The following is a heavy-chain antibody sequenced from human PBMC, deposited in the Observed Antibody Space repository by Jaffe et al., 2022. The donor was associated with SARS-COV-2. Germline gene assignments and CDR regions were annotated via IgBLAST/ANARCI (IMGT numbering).Heavy chain of an antibody. CDR1: GGTFSSYA. CDR3: AREWVGYSSGGGDYYDSSGYNY. D-gene: IGHD3-22*01. J-gene: IGHJ4*02. Sequence: QVQLVQSGAEVKKPGSSVKVSCKASGGTFSSYAISWVRQAPGQGLEWMGGIIPIFGTANYAQKFQGRVTITADESTSTAYMELSSLRSEDTAVYYCAREWVGYSSGGGDYYDSSGYNYWGQGTLVTVSS. V-gene: IGHV1-69*01. CDR2: IIPIFGTA.